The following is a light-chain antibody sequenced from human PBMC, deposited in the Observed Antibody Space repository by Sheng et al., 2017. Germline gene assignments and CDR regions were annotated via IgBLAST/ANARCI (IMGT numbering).Light chain of an antibody. Sequence: EIILTQSPATLSLSPGERATLSCRASQSVSSYLAWYQQKPGQAPRLLISGASSRATGFPARLSGSGSGTEFTLTISSLQSEDFAVYYCQQYDKWPLTFGGGTKVEIK. V-gene: IGKV3-15*01. CDR2: GAS. CDR1: QSVSSY. CDR3: QQYDKWPLT. J-gene: IGKJ4*01.